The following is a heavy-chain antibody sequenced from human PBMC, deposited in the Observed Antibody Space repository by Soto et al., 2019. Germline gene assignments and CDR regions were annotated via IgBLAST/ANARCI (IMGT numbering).Heavy chain of an antibody. V-gene: IGHV4-30-4*01. CDR2: IHYSGST. CDR3: ARGGYTVTTRYYYGMDV. Sequence: QVQLQESGPGLVKPSQTLSLTCTVSGGSITSGDDYWSWIRQPPGKGLEWIAYIHYSGSTYYNPSLKSRVTISVDPSKNQFSLKLSSVTAADTAVYYCARGGYTVTTRYYYGMDVWGQGTTVTVSS. J-gene: IGHJ6*02. D-gene: IGHD4-4*01. CDR1: GGSITSGDDY.